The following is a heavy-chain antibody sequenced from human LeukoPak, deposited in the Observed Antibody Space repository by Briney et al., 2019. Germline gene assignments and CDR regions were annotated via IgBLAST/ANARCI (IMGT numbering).Heavy chain of an antibody. CDR1: GFTLSSYA. CDR2: IWSDGSNK. Sequence: PGGSLRLSCVASGFTLSSYAMHWVRQAPGTGVEWGAAIWSDGSNKYYADSVKGRFTISRDNSKNTLYLQMNSLRAEDTAVYYCARERNLEIAVAGTIFNYWGQGTLVTVSS. D-gene: IGHD6-19*01. J-gene: IGHJ4*02. CDR3: ARERNLEIAVAGTIFNY. V-gene: IGHV3-33*01.